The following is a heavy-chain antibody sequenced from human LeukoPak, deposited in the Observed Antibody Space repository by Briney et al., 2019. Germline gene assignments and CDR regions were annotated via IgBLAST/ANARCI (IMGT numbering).Heavy chain of an antibody. Sequence: SVKVSCKASGYTFTSYGISWVRQAPGQGLEWMGGIIPIFGTANYAQKFQGRVTITADESTSTAYMELSRLRSDDTAVYYCARSGGRGVWGQGTMVTVSS. CDR2: IIPIFGTA. CDR3: ARSGGRGV. D-gene: IGHD3-10*01. V-gene: IGHV1-69*13. CDR1: GYTFTSYG. J-gene: IGHJ3*01.